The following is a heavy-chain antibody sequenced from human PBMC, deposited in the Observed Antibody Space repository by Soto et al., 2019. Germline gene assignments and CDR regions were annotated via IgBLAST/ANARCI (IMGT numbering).Heavy chain of an antibody. V-gene: IGHV4-31*03. CDR1: GGSISSGGYY. D-gene: IGHD3-22*01. J-gene: IGHJ3*02. CDR3: AREGWYYYDSSGYYPMSHDAFDI. Sequence: SETLSLTCTVSGGSISSGGYYWSWIRQHPGKGLEWIGYIYYSGSTYYNPSLKSRVTVSVDTSKNQFSLKLSSVTAADTAVYYCAREGWYYYDSSGYYPMSHDAFDIWGQGTMVTVSS. CDR2: IYYSGST.